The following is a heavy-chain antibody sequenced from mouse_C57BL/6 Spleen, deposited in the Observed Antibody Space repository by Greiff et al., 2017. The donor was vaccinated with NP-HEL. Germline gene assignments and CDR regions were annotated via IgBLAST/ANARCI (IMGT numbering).Heavy chain of an antibody. D-gene: IGHD4-1*01. CDR2: INPNNGGT. CDR3: ATGSSYYAMDY. J-gene: IGHJ4*01. V-gene: IGHV1-18*01. CDR1: GYTFTDYN. Sequence: VHVKQSGPELVKPGASVKIPCKASGYTFTDYNMDWVKQSHGKSLEWIGDINPNNGGTIYNQKFKGKATLTVDKSSSTAYMELRSLTSEDTAVYYCATGSSYYAMDYWGQGTSVTVSS.